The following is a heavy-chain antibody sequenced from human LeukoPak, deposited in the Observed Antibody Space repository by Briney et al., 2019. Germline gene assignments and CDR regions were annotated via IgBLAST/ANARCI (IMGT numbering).Heavy chain of an antibody. D-gene: IGHD6-13*01. J-gene: IGHJ5*02. Sequence: GGSLRLSCAASGFTFSDYYMSWIRQAPGKGLEWVSYISSSSSYINYADSVKGRFTISRDNATNSLSLQMNSLRAEDTAVYYCAREHSSSWFDPWGQGTLVTVSS. CDR1: GFTFSDYY. CDR3: AREHSSSWFDP. V-gene: IGHV3-11*05. CDR2: ISSSSSYI.